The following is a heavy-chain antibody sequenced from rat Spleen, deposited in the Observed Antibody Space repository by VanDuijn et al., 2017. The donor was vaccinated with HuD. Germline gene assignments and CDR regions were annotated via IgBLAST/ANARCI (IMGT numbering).Heavy chain of an antibody. V-gene: IGHV2-43*01. D-gene: IGHD1-9*01. Sequence: QVQLKESGPGLVQPSQTLSLACTVSGFSVTSYHVHWVRQPSGKGLEWMGVMWTDGSTEYNSALKSRLSISRDTSKSQVFLKMNSLQTEDTATYYCARENMYYGYNYFDYWGQGVMVTVSS. J-gene: IGHJ2*01. CDR1: GFSVTSYH. CDR3: ARENMYYGYNYFDY. CDR2: MWTDGST.